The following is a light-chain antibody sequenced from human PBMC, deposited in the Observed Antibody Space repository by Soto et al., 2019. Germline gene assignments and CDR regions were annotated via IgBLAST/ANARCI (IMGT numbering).Light chain of an antibody. V-gene: IGKV3-20*01. CDR2: GAS. CDR3: QQTFHSPRT. Sequence: EIVLTQSPGTLSLSPGERATLSCRASRSVNSSYLAWFQQKPGQAPRLLIYGASSRATGIPDRFSGSGSGTDLTLTISGLEPEDFAVYYCQQTFHSPRTFGQGTRLEI. CDR1: RSVNSSY. J-gene: IGKJ2*01.